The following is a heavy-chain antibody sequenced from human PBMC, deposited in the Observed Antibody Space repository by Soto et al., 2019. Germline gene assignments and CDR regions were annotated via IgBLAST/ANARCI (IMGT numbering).Heavy chain of an antibody. D-gene: IGHD5-18*01. Sequence: TLSLTCTVSGGFISRGGYYWSWIRQHPGKGLEWIGYIYYSGSTYYNPSLKGRVTISVDTSKNQFSLKLSSVTAADTAVYYCARTNTAMVRSGMDVWGQGTTVTVSS. CDR2: IYYSGST. CDR1: GGFISRGGYY. J-gene: IGHJ6*02. V-gene: IGHV4-31*03. CDR3: ARTNTAMVRSGMDV.